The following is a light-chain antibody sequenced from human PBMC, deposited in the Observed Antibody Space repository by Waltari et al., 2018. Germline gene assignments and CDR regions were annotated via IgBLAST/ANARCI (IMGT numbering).Light chain of an antibody. CDR2: KPS. CDR3: QQYSSYPFT. CDR1: QSIGTW. Sequence: DIQMTQSPSTLSASVGHRVSITCRASQSIGTWLAWYQQKPGKAPKLLIYKPSNLESGVPSRFSGSGSGTELALTISSLQPEDFATYFCQQYSSYPFTFGPGTKVDVK. V-gene: IGKV1-5*03. J-gene: IGKJ3*01.